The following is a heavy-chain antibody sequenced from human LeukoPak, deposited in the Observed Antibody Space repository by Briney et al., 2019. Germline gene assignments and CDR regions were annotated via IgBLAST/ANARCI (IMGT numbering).Heavy chain of an antibody. D-gene: IGHD3-10*01. J-gene: IGHJ4*02. Sequence: PSETLSLTCAFSGYSISSGYYWGWIRQPPGKGLEWIGSIYHSGSTYYNPSLKSRVTISVDTSKNQFSLKLSSATAADTAVYYCARARDYGSGTWYFDYWGQGTLVTVSS. CDR3: ARARDYGSGTWYFDY. V-gene: IGHV4-38-2*01. CDR2: IYHSGST. CDR1: GYSISSGYY.